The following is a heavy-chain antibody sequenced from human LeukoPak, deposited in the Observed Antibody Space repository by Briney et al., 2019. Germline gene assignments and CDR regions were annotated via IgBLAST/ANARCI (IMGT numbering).Heavy chain of an antibody. D-gene: IGHD6-13*01. J-gene: IGHJ4*02. CDR3: GGSRSFF. CDR2: ISGSAGSA. CDR1: GFTFSNYW. V-gene: IGHV3-23*01. Sequence: GGSLRLSCAAFGFTFSNYWMNWVRQAPGKGLEWVSSISGSAGSAYYADSVKGRFSISRDNSKNTLYLQMNSLRADDTAVYYCGGSRSFFWGQGTLVTVSS.